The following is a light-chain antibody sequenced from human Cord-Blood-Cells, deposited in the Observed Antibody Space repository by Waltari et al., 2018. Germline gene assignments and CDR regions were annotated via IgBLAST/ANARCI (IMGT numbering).Light chain of an antibody. V-gene: IGLV2-14*01. Sequence: QSALTQPASVSGSPGQSITISCTGTSSDVGGYNYVSWYQQHPGKAPKIMIYEVSNRPAGVASRFSCSMSGNTASLTSSGLQAEDEADDYCSSYTSSSTVVFGGGTKLTVL. J-gene: IGLJ2*01. CDR2: EVS. CDR3: SSYTSSSTVV. CDR1: SSDVGGYNY.